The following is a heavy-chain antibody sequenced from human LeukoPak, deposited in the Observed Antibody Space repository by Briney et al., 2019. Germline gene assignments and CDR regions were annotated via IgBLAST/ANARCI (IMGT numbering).Heavy chain of an antibody. CDR1: GFTVSNNY. CDR2: IHSGGTT. D-gene: IGHD4-23*01. Sequence: GGSLRLSCAASGFTVSNNYMSWVRQAPGKGLEWVSVIHSGGTTNYADSVQGRFTISRDNSKTTVYLHMNSLRAEDTAVYYCARSSVVTLDAFDIWGQGTMVTVSS. J-gene: IGHJ3*02. V-gene: IGHV3-53*01. CDR3: ARSSVVTLDAFDI.